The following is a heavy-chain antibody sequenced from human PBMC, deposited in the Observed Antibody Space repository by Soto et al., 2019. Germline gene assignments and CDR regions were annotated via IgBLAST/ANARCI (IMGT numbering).Heavy chain of an antibody. Sequence: PEGSLRLSCAASGFTFSSYAMHWVRQAPGKGLEWVAVISYDGSNKYYADSVKGRFAISRDNSKNTLYLQMNSLRAEDTAVYYCAREGFDYWGQGTLVTVSS. CDR2: ISYDGSNK. CDR3: AREGFDY. V-gene: IGHV3-30*09. J-gene: IGHJ4*02. CDR1: GFTFSSYA.